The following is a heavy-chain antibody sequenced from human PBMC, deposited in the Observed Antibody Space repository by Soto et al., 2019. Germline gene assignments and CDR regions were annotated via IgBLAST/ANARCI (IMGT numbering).Heavy chain of an antibody. CDR3: AHTAGYGMDV. CDR1: GFSLSTSGVG. CDR2: IYWDDDK. V-gene: IGHV2-5*02. Sequence: QITLKESGPTLVKPTQTLTLTCTFSGFSLSTSGVGVGWIRQPPGKALEWLALIYWDDDKRYSPSLKSRLTITTDTSKNQVVLTMTNMDPVDTATYYCAHTAGYGMDVWGQGTTVTVSS. J-gene: IGHJ6*02.